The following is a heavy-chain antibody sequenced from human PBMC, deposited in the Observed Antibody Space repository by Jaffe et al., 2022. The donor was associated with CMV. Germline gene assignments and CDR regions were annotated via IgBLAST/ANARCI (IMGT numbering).Heavy chain of an antibody. V-gene: IGHV4-59*08. CDR2: IYYSGST. J-gene: IGHJ4*02. CDR1: GGSISSYY. D-gene: IGHD6-6*01. CDR3: ARGSSSPHYFDY. Sequence: QVQLQESGPGLVKPSETLSLTCTVSGGSISSYYWSWIRQPPGKGLEWIGYIYYSGSTNYNPSLKSRVTISVDTSKNQFSLKLSSVTAADTAVYYCARGSSSPHYFDYWGQGTLVTVSS.